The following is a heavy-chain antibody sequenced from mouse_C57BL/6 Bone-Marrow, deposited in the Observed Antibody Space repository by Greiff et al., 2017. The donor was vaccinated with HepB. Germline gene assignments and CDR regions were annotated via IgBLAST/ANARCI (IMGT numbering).Heavy chain of an antibody. CDR1: GFTFSSYA. CDR3: AREMKLRWYYFDY. J-gene: IGHJ2*01. V-gene: IGHV5-4*01. D-gene: IGHD1-1*02. CDR2: ISDGGSYT. Sequence: EVQRVESGGGLVKPGGSLKLSCAASGFTFSSYAMSWVRQTPEKRLEWVATISDGGSYTYYPDNVKGRFTISRDNAKNNLYLQMSHLKSEDTAMYYCAREMKLRWYYFDYWGQGTTLTVSS.